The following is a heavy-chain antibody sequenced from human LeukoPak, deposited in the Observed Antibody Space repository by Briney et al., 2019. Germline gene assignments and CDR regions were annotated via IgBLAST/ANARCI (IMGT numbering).Heavy chain of an antibody. CDR2: ISWNSGKV. V-gene: IGHV3-9*01. D-gene: IGHD6-19*01. J-gene: IGHJ4*02. CDR1: GFIFDDYA. CDR3: AKDGGTGITVAGTFDF. Sequence: SLRLSCAASGFIFDDYAMHWVRLAPGKGLEWVSGISWNSGKVDYADSVKGRFTISRDNAKNTLYLQMNTLRPEDTAFYYCAKDGGTGITVAGTFDFWDQGTLVTVSS.